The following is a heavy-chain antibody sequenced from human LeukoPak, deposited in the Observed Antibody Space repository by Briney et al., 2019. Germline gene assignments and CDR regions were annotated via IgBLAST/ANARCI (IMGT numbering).Heavy chain of an antibody. Sequence: ASVKVSCKASGYTFTSYYMHWVRQAPGQGLEWMGLINPSGGSTSYAQKFQGRVAMTRDTSTSTVYMELSSLRSEDTAVYYCARVPIYYYDSSGYSLDYWGQGTLVTVSS. D-gene: IGHD3-22*01. V-gene: IGHV1-46*01. CDR3: ARVPIYYYDSSGYSLDY. J-gene: IGHJ4*02. CDR1: GYTFTSYY. CDR2: INPSGGST.